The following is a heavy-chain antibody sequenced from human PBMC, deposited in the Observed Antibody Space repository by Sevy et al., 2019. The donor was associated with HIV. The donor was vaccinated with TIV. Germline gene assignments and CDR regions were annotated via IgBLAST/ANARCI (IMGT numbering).Heavy chain of an antibody. J-gene: IGHJ4*02. CDR3: AHATFGGLES. V-gene: IGHV3-7*01. CDR2: IKGDGSDK. CDR1: GFTFSANW. Sequence: GGSLRLSCAASGFTFSANWMNWVRQAPGKGLEWVANIKGDGSDKHYVDSVEGRFTISRDNAKNLLYLQMNSLRVEDTAVDYCAHATFGGLESWGQGTLVTVSS. D-gene: IGHD3-16*01.